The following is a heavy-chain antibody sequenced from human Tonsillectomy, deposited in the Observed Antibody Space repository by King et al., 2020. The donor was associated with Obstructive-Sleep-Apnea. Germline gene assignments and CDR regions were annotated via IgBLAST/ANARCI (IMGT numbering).Heavy chain of an antibody. CDR3: TRVPEGNWFDP. CDR2: IRSKANSYAT. CDR1: GFTFRGSA. J-gene: IGHJ5*02. V-gene: IGHV3-73*02. Sequence: VQLVESGGGLVQPGGSLKLSCAASGFTFRGSAMHWVRQASGKGLEWVVRIRSKANSYATAYAASVKGRFTISSDDSKNTAYLQMNSLKTEDTAVYYCTRVPEGNWFDPWGQGTLVTVSS.